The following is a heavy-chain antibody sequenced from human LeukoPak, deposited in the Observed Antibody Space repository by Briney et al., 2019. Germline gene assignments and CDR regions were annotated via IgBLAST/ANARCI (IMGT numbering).Heavy chain of an antibody. CDR1: GYTFTGYY. D-gene: IGHD1-26*01. CDR2: INPNSGGT. J-gene: IGHJ4*02. V-gene: IGHV1-2*06. Sequence: GASVKVSCKASGYTFTGYYMHWVRQAPGQGLEWMGRINPNSGGTNYAQKLQGRVTMTTDTSTSTAYMELRSLRSDDTAVYYCARRRYSGSYYFDYWGQGTLVTVSS. CDR3: ARRRYSGSYYFDY.